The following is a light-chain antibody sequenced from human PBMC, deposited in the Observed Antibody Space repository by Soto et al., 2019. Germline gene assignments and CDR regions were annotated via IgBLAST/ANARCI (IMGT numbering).Light chain of an antibody. J-gene: IGKJ1*01. V-gene: IGKV1-39*01. Sequence: DIQMTQSPSSLSASVGDRVTITCRASQTIRYSLNWYQQKPGKAPKVLIYDASTLQSGVPPRFSGSGSGTDFALTISSLQPEDFATYYCHQSAGSRTWMFGQGTRVEAK. CDR3: HQSAGSRTWM. CDR1: QTIRYS. CDR2: DAS.